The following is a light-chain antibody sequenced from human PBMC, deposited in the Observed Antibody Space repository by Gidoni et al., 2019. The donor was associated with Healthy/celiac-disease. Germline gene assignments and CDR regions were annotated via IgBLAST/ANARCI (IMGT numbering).Light chain of an antibody. CDR2: GAS. Sequence: SVLTPSPGTLSLAPGERATLSCRASPSVSSSYLAWYQQTPGQAHRLLIYGASSRATGIPDRFSGSGSGTVFTLTISRLDPEDFAVYYCQQYGSSPYTFXQXTKLEIK. CDR1: PSVSSSY. J-gene: IGKJ2*01. CDR3: QQYGSSPYT. V-gene: IGKV3-20*01.